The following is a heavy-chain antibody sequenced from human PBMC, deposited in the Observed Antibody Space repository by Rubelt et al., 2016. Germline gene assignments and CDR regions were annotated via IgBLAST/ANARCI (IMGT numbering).Heavy chain of an antibody. V-gene: IGHV1-18*01. D-gene: IGHD3-10*01. CDR1: GYTFTSYG. J-gene: IGHJ4*02. CDR2: ISAYNGNT. CDR3: ARERGGGSGSVNDY. Sequence: QVQPVQSGAEVKKPGASVKVSCKASGYTFTSYGISWVRQAPGQGLEWMGWISAYNGNTNYARKLEGRGTMTKDTSTSTAYMELRSLRSDDTAVYYCARERGGGSGSVNDYWGQGTLVTVSS.